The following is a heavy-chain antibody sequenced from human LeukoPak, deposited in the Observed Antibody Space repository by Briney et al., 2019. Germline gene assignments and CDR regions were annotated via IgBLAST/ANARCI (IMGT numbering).Heavy chain of an antibody. V-gene: IGHV3-30*18. J-gene: IGHJ1*01. CDR2: ISYDGANK. Sequence: PGGSLRLSCAASGFTFSNYGMHWLRQAPGKGLGWVAVISYDGANKYYADSAKGRFTISRDNSKNTLYLQMNSLRAEDTAVYYCAKDEGDYGGFQHWGQGTLVTVSS. CDR1: GFTFSNYG. CDR3: AKDEGDYGGFQH. D-gene: IGHD4-17*01.